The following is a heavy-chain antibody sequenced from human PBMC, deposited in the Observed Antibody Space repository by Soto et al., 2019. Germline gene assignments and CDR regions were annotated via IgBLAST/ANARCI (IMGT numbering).Heavy chain of an antibody. CDR1: GFTVSSNY. Sequence: GSLRLSCAASGFTVSSNYMSWVRQAPGKGLEWVSVIYSGGTTYYADSVKGRFTISRDNSKNTLYLQMNSLRAEDTAVYYCARVATVYYYYYGMDVWGQGTTVTVSS. J-gene: IGHJ6*02. CDR3: ARVATVYYYYYGMDV. V-gene: IGHV3-53*01. D-gene: IGHD4-17*01. CDR2: IYSGGTT.